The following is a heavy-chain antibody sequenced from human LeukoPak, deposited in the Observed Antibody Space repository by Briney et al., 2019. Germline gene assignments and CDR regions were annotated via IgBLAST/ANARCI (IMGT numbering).Heavy chain of an antibody. J-gene: IGHJ1*01. CDR3: ARALSGTYGLFQH. V-gene: IGHV4-59*01. Sequence: SETLSLTCTVSGGSISSYYWSWIRQPPGKGLEWIGYIHYSGSTNYNPSLKSRVTISVDTSKNQFSLNLNSVTAADTAVYYCARALSGTYGLFQHWGQGTLVTVSS. CDR2: IHYSGST. D-gene: IGHD1-26*01. CDR1: GGSISSYY.